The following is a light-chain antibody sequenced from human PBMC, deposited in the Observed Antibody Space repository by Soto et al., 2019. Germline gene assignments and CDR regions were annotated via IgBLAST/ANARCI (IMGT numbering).Light chain of an antibody. CDR2: ENN. V-gene: IGLV1-51*02. CDR1: SSNIGNNY. J-gene: IGLJ3*02. Sequence: QSVLTQPPSVSAAPGQKVTISCSRSSSNIGNNYVSWYQQLPGTAPKLLIYENNKRPSGIPDRFSGSKSGTSATLGITGLQTGDEADYYCGTWDSSLSGNWVFGGGTKLTVL. CDR3: GTWDSSLSGNWV.